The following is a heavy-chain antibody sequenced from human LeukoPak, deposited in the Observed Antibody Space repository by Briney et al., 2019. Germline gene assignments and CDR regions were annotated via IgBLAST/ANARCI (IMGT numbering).Heavy chain of an antibody. CDR2: ISGSGGST. CDR1: GFTFSSYA. J-gene: IGHJ6*03. V-gene: IGHV3-23*01. D-gene: IGHD2-2*01. CDR3: AKLGRTSCYRTPRCEHYYYMDV. Sequence: GSLRLSCAASGFTFSSYAMSWVRQAPGKGLEWVSAISGSGGSTYYADSVKGRFTISRDNSKNTLYLQMNSLRAEDPAVYYCAKLGRTSCYRTPRCEHYYYMDVWGKGTTVTVSS.